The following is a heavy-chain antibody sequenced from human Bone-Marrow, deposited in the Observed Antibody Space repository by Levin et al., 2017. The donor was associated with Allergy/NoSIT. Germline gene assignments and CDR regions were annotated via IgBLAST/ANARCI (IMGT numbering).Heavy chain of an antibody. J-gene: IGHJ4*02. V-gene: IGHV1-18*01. D-gene: IGHD3-16*01. CDR2: ISAHNGNT. CDR3: ARLDGRGSSSFDNY. CDR1: GYTFTTYG. Sequence: GESLKISCKTSGYTFTTYGLNWVRQAPGQGLEWMGWISAHNGNTNYAQRFQDRLTMTTDASTSTAYMELRNLGSNDTAVYYCARLDGRGSSSFDNYWGQGTVVTVSS.